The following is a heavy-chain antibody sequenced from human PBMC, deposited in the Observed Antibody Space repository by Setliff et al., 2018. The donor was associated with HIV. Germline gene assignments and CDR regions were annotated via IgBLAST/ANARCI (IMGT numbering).Heavy chain of an antibody. D-gene: IGHD3-3*01. V-gene: IGHV1-2*06. J-gene: IGHJ4*02. CDR1: GYTFTNYD. Sequence: GASVKVSCKASGYTFTNYDINWVRQAPGQGLEWMGRINPNSGDTNYAQKFQGRVTMTRDTSINTAYMELSRLTSDDTAFYYCAREPTGDFWSGYSSRGLDYWGQGTLVTVS. CDR2: INPNSGDT. CDR3: AREPTGDFWSGYSSRGLDY.